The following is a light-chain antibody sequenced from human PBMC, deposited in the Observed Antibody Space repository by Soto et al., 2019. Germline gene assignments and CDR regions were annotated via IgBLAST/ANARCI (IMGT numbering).Light chain of an antibody. CDR2: DAS. Sequence: IQMTQSPSSVSASVGDRVTITCRASQGISSWLAWYQQKPGEAPKLLIYDASALPRGVPSRFSGSGSGTKFTLTIASLQPDDFATYYCQQYETFSGTFGPGTKVDIK. CDR3: QQYETFSGT. CDR1: QGISSW. V-gene: IGKV1-12*01. J-gene: IGKJ1*01.